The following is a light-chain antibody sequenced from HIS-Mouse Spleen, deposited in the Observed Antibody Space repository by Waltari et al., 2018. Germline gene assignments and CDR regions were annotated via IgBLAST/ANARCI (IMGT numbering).Light chain of an antibody. J-gene: IGLJ3*02. Sequence: LTQPHSVSECPGKTVTIPCTGSSSNIGAGYDLHWYQQRPGTAPKLPISGNSNRPSGVPDRFSGSKSGTSASLTITGLQAEDEADYYCQSYDSSLSGWVFGGGTKLTVL. V-gene: IGLV1-40*01. CDR3: QSYDSSLSGWV. CDR1: SSNIGAGYD. CDR2: GNS.